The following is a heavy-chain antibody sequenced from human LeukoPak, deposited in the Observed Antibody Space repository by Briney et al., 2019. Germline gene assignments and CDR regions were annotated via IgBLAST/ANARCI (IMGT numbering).Heavy chain of an antibody. CDR1: GYTFTGYY. CDR2: INPNNGAT. CDR3: TRESGSYHGNDY. V-gene: IGHV1-2*06. J-gene: IGHJ4*02. D-gene: IGHD1-26*01. Sequence: ASVKVSCKASGYTFTGYYMHWVRQAPGQGLEWMGRINPNNGATNYAQKLQGRVTIIGDTSISTAYMELSSLRSDDTAVYYCTRESGSYHGNDYWGQGTLVTVSS.